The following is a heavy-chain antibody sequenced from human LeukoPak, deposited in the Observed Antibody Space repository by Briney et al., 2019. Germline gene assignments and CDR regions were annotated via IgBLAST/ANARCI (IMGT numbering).Heavy chain of an antibody. Sequence: ASVKVSCKASGYTFTGYYMHWVRQAPGQGLEWMGWINPNSGGTNYAQKFQGRATMTRDTSISTAYMELSRLRSDDTAVYYCARAEPQSITMVRGVIIHWGQGTLVTVSS. CDR3: ARAEPQSITMVRGVIIH. J-gene: IGHJ4*02. V-gene: IGHV1-2*02. CDR1: GYTFTGYY. CDR2: INPNSGGT. D-gene: IGHD3-10*01.